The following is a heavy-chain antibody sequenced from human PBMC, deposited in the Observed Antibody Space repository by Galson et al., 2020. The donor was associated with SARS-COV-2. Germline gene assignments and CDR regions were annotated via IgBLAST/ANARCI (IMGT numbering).Heavy chain of an antibody. D-gene: IGHD2-15*01. CDR1: GASLSSYD. CDR2: ITYNGNK. V-gene: IGHV4-34*01. J-gene: IGHJ6*04. Sequence: SETLSLTCAVYGASLSSYDWSWVRQPPGKGLEWIGEITYNGNKNYNLSLKSRLTISVDTAKNQFSLKLVSVTAADTAVYYCARVRPHSWWVQQRSYHYAMDVWGEGNTVAVSS. CDR3: ARVRPHSWWVQQRSYHYAMDV.